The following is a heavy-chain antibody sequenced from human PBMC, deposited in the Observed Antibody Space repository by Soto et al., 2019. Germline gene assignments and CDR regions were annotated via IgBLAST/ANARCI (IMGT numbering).Heavy chain of an antibody. CDR2: IYYSGST. D-gene: IGHD3-22*01. V-gene: IGHV4-31*03. CDR1: GGSISSGNYY. Sequence: QVQLQESGPGLVKPSQTLSLTCTVSGGSISSGNYYWSWIRQHPGKGLEWNGYIYYSGSTYYNPSLNNRVTILVDTSKNQLALKLSSVSAADTAVYYCASTNYNASSGPIDYWGQGTLVTVSS. CDR3: ASTNYNASSGPIDY. J-gene: IGHJ4*02.